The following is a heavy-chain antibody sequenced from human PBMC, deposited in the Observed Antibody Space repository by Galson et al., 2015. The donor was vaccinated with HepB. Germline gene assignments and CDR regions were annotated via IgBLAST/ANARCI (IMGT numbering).Heavy chain of an antibody. J-gene: IGHJ6*02. Sequence: RIKSKTDGGTTDYAAPVKGRFTISRDDSKNTLYLQMNSLKTEDTAVYYCTTYSMVRGVIIIEGGMDVWGQGTTVTVSS. D-gene: IGHD3-10*01. CDR2: IKSKTDGGTT. CDR3: TTYSMVRGVIIIEGGMDV. V-gene: IGHV3-15*01.